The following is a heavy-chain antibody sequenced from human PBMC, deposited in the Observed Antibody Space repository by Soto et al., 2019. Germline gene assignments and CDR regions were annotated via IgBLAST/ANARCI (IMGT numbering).Heavy chain of an antibody. V-gene: IGHV5-51*01. CDR2: IYPGDSDA. J-gene: IGHJ4*02. D-gene: IGHD6-13*01. CDR1: RYSFTSYW. Sequence: GESLKISCKGSRYSFTSYWIGWVRQMPGKGLEWMGIIYPGDSDARYSPSFQGQVTISVDKSINTAYLQWSSLKASDIAIYYCARRRSSSGPFDYWGQGTLVTVSS. CDR3: ARRRSSSGPFDY.